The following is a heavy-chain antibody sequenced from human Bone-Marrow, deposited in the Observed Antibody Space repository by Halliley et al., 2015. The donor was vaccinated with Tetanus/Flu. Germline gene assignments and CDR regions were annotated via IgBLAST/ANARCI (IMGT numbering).Heavy chain of an antibody. V-gene: IGHV3-74*01. J-gene: IGHJ4*02. CDR2: LNADGRFT. D-gene: IGHD6-13*01. CDR3: GRGIIGAIGTDH. Sequence: GVANLNADGRFTYYVDSVEGRFTISRDNAKSTLYLQLNSLRAEDAGVYYCGRGIIGAIGTDHWGQGTQVTVSS.